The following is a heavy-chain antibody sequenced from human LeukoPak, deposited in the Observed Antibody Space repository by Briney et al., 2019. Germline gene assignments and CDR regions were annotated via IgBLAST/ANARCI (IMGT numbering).Heavy chain of an antibody. J-gene: IGHJ4*02. CDR1: GGSISSYY. CDR2: IYYSGST. D-gene: IGHD6-13*01. CDR3: ARVEYSSSWYGKYYFDY. V-gene: IGHV4-59*01. Sequence: SETLSLTCTVPGGSISSYYWSWIRQPPGKGLEWIGYIYYSGSTNYNPSLKSRVTISVDTSKNQFSLKLSSVTAADTAVYYCARVEYSSSWYGKYYFDYWGQGTLVTVSS.